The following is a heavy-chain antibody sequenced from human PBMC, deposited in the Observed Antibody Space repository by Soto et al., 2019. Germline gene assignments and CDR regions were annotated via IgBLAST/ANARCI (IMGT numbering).Heavy chain of an antibody. CDR2: ISGSGGST. Sequence: EVQLLESGGGLVQPGGSLRLSCAASGFTFSSYAMSWVRQAPGKGLEWVSAISGSGGSTYYADSVKGRFTISRDNSKNTLYLQMNSLRAEDTAVYYCAKDAEVLLWFGELVAHHDYWGQGTLVTVSS. CDR3: AKDAEVLLWFGELVAHHDY. CDR1: GFTFSSYA. D-gene: IGHD3-10*01. J-gene: IGHJ4*02. V-gene: IGHV3-23*01.